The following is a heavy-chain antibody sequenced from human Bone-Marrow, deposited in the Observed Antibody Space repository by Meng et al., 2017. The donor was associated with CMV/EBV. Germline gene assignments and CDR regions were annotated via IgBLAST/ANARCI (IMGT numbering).Heavy chain of an antibody. Sequence: SWVCQAPGKGLEWVSVIYSGGSSTYYADSVKGRFTISRDNSKNTLYLQMNSLRAEDTAVYYCAKDSTPSSTYYDFWSGYHATRGFDYWGQGTLVTVSS. J-gene: IGHJ4*02. V-gene: IGHV3-23*03. CDR2: IYSGGSST. CDR3: AKDSTPSSTYYDFWSGYHATRGFDY. D-gene: IGHD3-3*01.